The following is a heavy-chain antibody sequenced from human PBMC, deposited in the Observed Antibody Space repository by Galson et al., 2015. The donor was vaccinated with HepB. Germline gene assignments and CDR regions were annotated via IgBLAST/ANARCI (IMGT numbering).Heavy chain of an antibody. CDR1: GFTFSSYA. CDR2: ISGSGGST. V-gene: IGHV3-23*01. Sequence: LRLSCAASGFTFSSYAMSWVRQAPGKGLEWVSAISGSGGSTYYADSVKGRFTISRDNSKNTLYLQMNSLRAEDTAVYYCAKDLGVYYDSSGYGFDPWGQGTLVTVSS. J-gene: IGHJ5*02. CDR3: AKDLGVYYDSSGYGFDP. D-gene: IGHD3-22*01.